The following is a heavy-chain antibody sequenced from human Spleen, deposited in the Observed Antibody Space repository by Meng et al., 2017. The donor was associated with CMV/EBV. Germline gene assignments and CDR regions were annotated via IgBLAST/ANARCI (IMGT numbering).Heavy chain of an antibody. Sequence: GGSLRLSCAASGFTFSDYYMNWIRQAPGKGLEWVSYVSSSSATIYYADSVKGRFTIFRDNAKSSLYLQMNSLRAEDTAVYYCVRDQYGDLGDFFDIWGQGTKVTVSS. CDR1: GFTFSDYY. CDR2: VSSSSATI. V-gene: IGHV3-11*04. D-gene: IGHD4-17*01. J-gene: IGHJ3*02. CDR3: VRDQYGDLGDFFDI.